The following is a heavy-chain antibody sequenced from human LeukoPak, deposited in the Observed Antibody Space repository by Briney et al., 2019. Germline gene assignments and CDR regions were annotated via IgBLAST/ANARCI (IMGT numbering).Heavy chain of an antibody. J-gene: IGHJ4*02. Sequence: GGSLRLSCAASGFTPSTYNMKWVRQAPRKGLEWVSSISTSSSYIYYADSVKGRFTISRDNARNSLYLQMNSLRAEDTAVYYCARDRDWNSGFDYWGQGTLVTVSS. CDR1: GFTPSTYN. CDR2: ISTSSSYI. D-gene: IGHD1-7*01. V-gene: IGHV3-21*01. CDR3: ARDRDWNSGFDY.